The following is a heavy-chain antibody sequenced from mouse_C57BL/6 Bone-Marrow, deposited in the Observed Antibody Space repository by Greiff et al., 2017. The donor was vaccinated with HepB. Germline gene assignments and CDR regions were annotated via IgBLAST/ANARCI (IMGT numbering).Heavy chain of an antibody. Sequence: EVKLMESGGGLVQPGGSMKLSCAASGFTFSDAWMDWVRQSPEKGLEWVAEIRNKANNHATYYAESVKGRFTISRDDSKSSVYLQMNSLRAEDTGIYYCTRLYDYDGWFAYWGQGTLVTVSA. V-gene: IGHV6-6*01. CDR1: GFTFSDAW. D-gene: IGHD2-4*01. CDR3: TRLYDYDGWFAY. CDR2: IRNKANNHAT. J-gene: IGHJ3*01.